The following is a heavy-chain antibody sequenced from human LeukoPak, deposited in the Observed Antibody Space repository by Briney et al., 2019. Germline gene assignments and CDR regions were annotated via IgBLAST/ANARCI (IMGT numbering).Heavy chain of an antibody. Sequence: ASVKVSCKASGYTFTSYGISWVRQAPGQGLEWMGWISAYNGNTNYAQKLQGRVTMTTDTSTSTAYMELRSLRSDDTAVYYCARDLMRVRVVPAARRVRGSDAFDIWGQGTMVTVSS. D-gene: IGHD2-2*01. CDR1: GYTFTSYG. J-gene: IGHJ3*02. CDR3: ARDLMRVRVVPAARRVRGSDAFDI. V-gene: IGHV1-18*01. CDR2: ISAYNGNT.